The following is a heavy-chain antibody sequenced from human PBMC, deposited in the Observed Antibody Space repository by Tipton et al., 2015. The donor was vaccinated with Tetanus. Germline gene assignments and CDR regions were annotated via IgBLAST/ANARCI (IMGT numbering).Heavy chain of an antibody. V-gene: IGHV4-31*03. CDR1: GGPISSGGYY. CDR3: ARDQARGARGWNYFDC. CDR2: IYYSGST. J-gene: IGHJ4*02. D-gene: IGHD1-26*01. Sequence: GLVKPSQTLSLSCTVSGGPISSGGYYWSWIRQHPGKGLEWIGDIYYSGSTYYNPSLKSRVTISVDTSKNLFSLRLNSVTAADTAVYYCARDQARGARGWNYFDCWGQGTLVTVSS.